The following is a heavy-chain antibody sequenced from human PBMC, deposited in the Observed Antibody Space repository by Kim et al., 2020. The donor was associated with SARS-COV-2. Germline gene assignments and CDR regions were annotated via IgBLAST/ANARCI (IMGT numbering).Heavy chain of an antibody. CDR1: GFTFSNYW. V-gene: IGHV3-7*01. J-gene: IGHJ4*02. D-gene: IGHD3-16*01. CDR3: ARRRGTFYFDY. Sequence: GGSLRLSCETSGFTFSNYWMTWVRQAPGKGLEWVANIKEAGSEKFYVDSVKGRFTISRDNGKNSLYLQMNNLRGDDTGVYYCARRRGTFYFDYWGLGT. CDR2: IKEAGSEK.